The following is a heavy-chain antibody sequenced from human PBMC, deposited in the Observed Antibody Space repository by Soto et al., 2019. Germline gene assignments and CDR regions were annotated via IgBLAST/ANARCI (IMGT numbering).Heavy chain of an antibody. CDR3: ARSVSVRYQLLKRGMDV. CDR1: GGTFSSYA. Sequence: SLKVSCKASGGTFSSYAISWVRQAPGQGLEWMGGIIPIFATANYAQKLQGRVMITVDESTTTAYMDLRSLRSEDTAVYYCARSVSVRYQLLKRGMDVWGEGNTVTVSS. D-gene: IGHD2-2*01. J-gene: IGHJ6*02. V-gene: IGHV1-69*13. CDR2: IIPIFATA.